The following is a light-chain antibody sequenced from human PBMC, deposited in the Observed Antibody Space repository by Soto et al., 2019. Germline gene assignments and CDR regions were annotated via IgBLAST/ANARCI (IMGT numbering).Light chain of an antibody. J-gene: IGKJ2*01. Sequence: EIVMTQSPVTLSVSPGEGAALSCRASQSVSSNLAWYQQKPGQAPRLLIYGASTRATGIPARFSGSGSATEFPLTISSLQSEDFAVYYCQQYNNWPYTFGQGTKLEIK. CDR2: GAS. CDR1: QSVSSN. CDR3: QQYNNWPYT. V-gene: IGKV3-15*01.